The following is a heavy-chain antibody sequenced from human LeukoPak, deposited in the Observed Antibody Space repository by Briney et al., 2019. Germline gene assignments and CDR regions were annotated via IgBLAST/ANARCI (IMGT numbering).Heavy chain of an antibody. CDR3: ARGPALSLYDILTGYRWRGFDY. Sequence: ASVKVSCKASGYTFTSYDINWVRQATGQGLEWMGWMNPNSGNTGYAQKFQGRVTMTRNTSISTAYMELSSLRSEDTAVYYCARGPALSLYDILTGYRWRGFDYWGQGTLVTVSS. CDR2: MNPNSGNT. V-gene: IGHV1-8*01. CDR1: GYTFTSYD. J-gene: IGHJ4*02. D-gene: IGHD3-9*01.